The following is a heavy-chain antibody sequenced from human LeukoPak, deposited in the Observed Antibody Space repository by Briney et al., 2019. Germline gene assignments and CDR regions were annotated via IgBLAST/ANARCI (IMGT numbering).Heavy chain of an antibody. D-gene: IGHD4/OR15-4a*01. CDR3: AKIEGAGPRGAFHV. CDR2: ITGSGAST. Sequence: GGSLRLSCAASGFSFSSYSMTWVRQAPAKGLEWVSSITGSGASTYYADSVKGQFTVSRDNSKDTLWLEISSLRVEDTAIYYCAKIEGAGPRGAFHVWGQGTVVIVSS. CDR1: GFSFSSYS. J-gene: IGHJ3*01. V-gene: IGHV3-23*01.